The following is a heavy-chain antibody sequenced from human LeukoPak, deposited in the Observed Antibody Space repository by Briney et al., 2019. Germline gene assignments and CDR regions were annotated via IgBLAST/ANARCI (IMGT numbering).Heavy chain of an antibody. V-gene: IGHV4-39*07. CDR2: INHSGST. J-gene: IGHJ5*02. CDR1: GGSISSSSYY. CDR3: ACRGPDTYWFDP. D-gene: IGHD3-16*01. Sequence: SETLSLTCTVSGGSISSSSYYWGWIRQPPGKGLEWIGEINHSGSTNYNPSLKSRVTISVDTSKNQFSLKLSSVTAADTAVYYCACRGPDTYWFDPWGQGTLVTVSS.